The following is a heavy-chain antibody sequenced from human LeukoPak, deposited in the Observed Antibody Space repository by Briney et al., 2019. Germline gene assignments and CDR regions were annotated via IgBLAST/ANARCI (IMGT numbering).Heavy chain of an antibody. CDR2: IYSSGST. V-gene: IGHV4-61*02. J-gene: IGHJ4*02. CDR1: GGSVSSGTYY. Sequence: SETLSLTCTVSGGSVSSGTYYWSWIRQPAGKGLEWIGRIYSSGSTDYNPSLKSRVTISVDTSKNQFSLKLSSVTAADTAVYYCARANFWSGYYWGQGTLVTASS. CDR3: ARANFWSGYY. D-gene: IGHD3-3*01.